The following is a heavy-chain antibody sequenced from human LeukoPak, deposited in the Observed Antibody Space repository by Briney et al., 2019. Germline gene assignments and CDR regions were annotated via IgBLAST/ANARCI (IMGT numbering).Heavy chain of an antibody. Sequence: GGSLRLSCAASGFTFSGSTMHWVRQASGKGLEWVGRIKSKANGYATVYAASVKGRFTISRDDSKNTAYLQMNSLRAEDTAVYYCARGYYDILTGPEYFQHWGQGTLVTVSS. V-gene: IGHV3-73*01. CDR3: ARGYYDILTGPEYFQH. J-gene: IGHJ1*01. CDR1: GFTFSGST. D-gene: IGHD3-9*01. CDR2: IKSKANGYAT.